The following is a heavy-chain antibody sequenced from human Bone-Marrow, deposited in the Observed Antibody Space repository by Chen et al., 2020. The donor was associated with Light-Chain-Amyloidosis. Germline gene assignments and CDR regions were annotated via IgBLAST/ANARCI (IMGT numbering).Heavy chain of an antibody. Sequence: EVQLEQSGPEVKKPGESLKISCKGSGYTFPNYWIGWVRQMPGKGLEWMGVIYPDYSEASDSPSFEGQVTISADKSITTAYLQWRSLKASDTAMYYCARRRDGYNFDYWGQGTLVTVSS. CDR2: IYPDYSEA. CDR3: ARRRDGYNFDY. CDR1: GYTFPNYW. V-gene: IGHV5-51*01. D-gene: IGHD5-12*01. J-gene: IGHJ4*02.